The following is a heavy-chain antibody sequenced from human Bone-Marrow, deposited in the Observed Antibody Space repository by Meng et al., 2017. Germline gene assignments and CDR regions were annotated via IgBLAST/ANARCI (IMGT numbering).Heavy chain of an antibody. D-gene: IGHD2-21*02. CDR1: GGSFSGYY. V-gene: IGHV4-34*01. Sequence: QVQLQQWGAGLLKPSETLSLTCAVYGGSFSGYYWSWIRQPPGKGLEWIGEINHSGSTNYNPSLKSRVTISVDTSMNQFSLKLSSVTAADTAVYYCARVAYRWGGDCSYFDYWGQGTLVTVSS. J-gene: IGHJ4*02. CDR2: INHSGST. CDR3: ARVAYRWGGDCSYFDY.